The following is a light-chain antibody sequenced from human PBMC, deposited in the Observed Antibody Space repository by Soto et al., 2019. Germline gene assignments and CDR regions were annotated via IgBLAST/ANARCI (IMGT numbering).Light chain of an antibody. CDR1: QSVRTF. CDR2: GTF. CDR3: QQRSDWPRT. J-gene: IGKJ1*01. V-gene: IGKV3-11*01. Sequence: EIVLTQSPATLSLSPGERATLSCRASQSVRTFLAWYQQKPGQAPRLLIHGTFNRATGIPARFSGSGSGTDFTLTISSLEPGDFAVYYCQQRSDWPRTFGQGTKVEI.